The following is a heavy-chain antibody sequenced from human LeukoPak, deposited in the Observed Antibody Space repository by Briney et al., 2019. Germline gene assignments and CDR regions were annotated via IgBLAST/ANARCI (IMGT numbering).Heavy chain of an antibody. Sequence: GGSLRLSCAASGFTFSSYWMHWVRQAPGKGLVWVSRINTDGSSTNYADSVKGRFTISRDNAKNTLYLQMNSLRAEDTAVYFCESLFGGVILDDSDYSRWGQGTLVTVSS. CDR2: INTDGSST. CDR3: ESLFGGVILDDSDYSR. D-gene: IGHD3-3*01. V-gene: IGHV3-74*01. CDR1: GFTFSSYW. J-gene: IGHJ4*02.